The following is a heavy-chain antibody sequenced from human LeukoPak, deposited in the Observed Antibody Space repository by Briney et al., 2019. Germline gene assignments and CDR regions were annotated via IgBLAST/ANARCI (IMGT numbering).Heavy chain of an antibody. Sequence: PSETLSLTCAVSGDSMTSNNWWSWVRQPPGKGLEWIGDIYHTGRTNYNPSLKSRVTISVDRSKNQFSLKLSSVTAADTAVYYCAREIPPDAFDIWGQGTMVTVSS. CDR2: IYHTGRT. CDR3: AREIPPDAFDI. V-gene: IGHV4-4*02. CDR1: GDSMTSNNW. J-gene: IGHJ3*02.